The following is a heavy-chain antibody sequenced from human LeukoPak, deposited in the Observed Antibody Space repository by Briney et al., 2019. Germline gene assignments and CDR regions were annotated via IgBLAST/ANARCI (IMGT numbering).Heavy chain of an antibody. CDR2: IKQDGSEK. V-gene: IGHV3-7*01. CDR1: GFTFSSYW. J-gene: IGHJ3*02. D-gene: IGHD1-26*01. Sequence: PGGSLRLSCAASGFTFSSYWMSWVRQAPGKGLEWVANIKQDGSEKYYVDSVKGRFTISRDNAKNSLYLQMNSLRAEDTAVYYCARVEIQVGATRCDAFDIWGQGTMVTVSS. CDR3: ARVEIQVGATRCDAFDI.